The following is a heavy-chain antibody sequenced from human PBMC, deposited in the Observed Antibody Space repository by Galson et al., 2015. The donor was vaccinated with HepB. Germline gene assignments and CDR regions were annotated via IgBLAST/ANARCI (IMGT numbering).Heavy chain of an antibody. CDR3: ARNGIAAAAYYYYYGMDV. V-gene: IGHV1-46*04. CDR1: GYTFTSYY. D-gene: IGHD6-13*01. Sequence: SVKVSCKASGYTFTSYYMHWVRQTPGQGLEWMGIINPSGGITRYAQKLQCRVTMTRDTSTSTVYMELSSLRSEDTAVYYCARNGIAAAAYYYYYGMDVWGQGTTVTVSS. CDR2: INPSGGIT. J-gene: IGHJ6*02.